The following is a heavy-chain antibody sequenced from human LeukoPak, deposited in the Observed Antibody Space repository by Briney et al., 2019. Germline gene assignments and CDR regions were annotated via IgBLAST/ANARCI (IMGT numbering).Heavy chain of an antibody. CDR3: AKGGGDYLIYSGMDV. D-gene: IGHD4-17*01. Sequence: GGSLRLSCTASGFTFSSYDMSWVRQAPGKGLEWVSGVSSSSSSTYYADSVKGRFTISRDNSKNTLYLQRNTLRAGDTAVYYCAKGGGDYLIYSGMDVWGQGATVTVSS. V-gene: IGHV3-23*01. J-gene: IGHJ6*02. CDR1: GFTFSSYD. CDR2: VSSSSSST.